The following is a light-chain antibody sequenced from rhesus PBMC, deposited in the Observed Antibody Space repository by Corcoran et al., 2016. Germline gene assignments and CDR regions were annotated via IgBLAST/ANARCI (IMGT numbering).Light chain of an antibody. Sequence: QAALTQPRSVSGSPGQSVTISCTGTRSDIGGYNDVSWYQQHPGTAPKLMIYEVSKRPSGVSDRFSGAKSVNTASLTISGLQAEDEADYYCSSYAGSHTFIFGAGTPITVL. CDR2: EVS. CDR1: RSDIGGYND. J-gene: IGLJ1*01. CDR3: SSYAGSHTFI. V-gene: IGLV2-32*02.